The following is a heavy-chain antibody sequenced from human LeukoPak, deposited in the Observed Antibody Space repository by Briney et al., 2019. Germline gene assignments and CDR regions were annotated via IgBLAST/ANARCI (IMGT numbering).Heavy chain of an antibody. D-gene: IGHD3-3*01. CDR1: GGSISSGGYY. J-gene: IGHJ4*02. V-gene: IGHV4-61*08. CDR2: IYYSGST. CDR3: AKVSTQDFWSGYYLDY. Sequence: SKTLSLTCTVSGGSISSGGYYWSWIRQPPGKGLEWIGYIYYSGSTNYNPSLKSRVTISVDTSKNQFSLKLSSVTAADTAVYYCAKVSTQDFWSGYYLDYWGQGTLVTVSS.